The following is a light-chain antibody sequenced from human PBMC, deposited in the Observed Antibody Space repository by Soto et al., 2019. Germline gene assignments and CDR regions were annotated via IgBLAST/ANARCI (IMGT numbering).Light chain of an antibody. Sequence: QSALTQPASVSGSPGQSITISCTGTSSDIGGYNYVSWYQQYPDKAPKLMIFGVSDRPSGVSNRFSGSKSGTTASLTISGLQAEDEADYYCSSYKTSSTVVVFGGGTKLTVL. CDR1: SSDIGGYNY. CDR2: GVS. CDR3: SSYKTSSTVVV. V-gene: IGLV2-14*01. J-gene: IGLJ2*01.